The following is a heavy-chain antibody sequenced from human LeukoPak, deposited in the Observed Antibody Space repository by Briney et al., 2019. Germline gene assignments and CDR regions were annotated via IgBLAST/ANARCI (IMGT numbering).Heavy chain of an antibody. Sequence: SGPTLVKPTQTLTLTCTFSGFSLSTSGVGVGWIRQPPGKALECLALIYWDNDNRYSPSLKSRLTITKDTSKNQVVLIMTNMDPVDTATYYCAHTLTGRGNPDFDHSGPETLVTVSS. CDR2: IYWDNDN. J-gene: IGHJ4*02. CDR3: AHTLTGRGNPDFDH. V-gene: IGHV2-5*02. CDR1: GFSLSTSGVG. D-gene: IGHD4-23*01.